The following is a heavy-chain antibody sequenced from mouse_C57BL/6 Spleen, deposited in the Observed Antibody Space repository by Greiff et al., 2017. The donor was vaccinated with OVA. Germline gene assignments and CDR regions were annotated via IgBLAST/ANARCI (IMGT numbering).Heavy chain of an antibody. CDR3: ARQAWFAY. J-gene: IGHJ3*01. CDR2: IYPGDGDT. Sequence: QVQLQQSGPELVKPGASVKISCKASGYAFSSSWMNWVKQRPGKGLEWIGRIYPGDGDTKYNGKFKGKATLTADKSSSTAYMQLSSLTSEDSAVYFCARQAWFAYWGQGTLVTVSA. CDR1: GYAFSSSW. V-gene: IGHV1-82*01.